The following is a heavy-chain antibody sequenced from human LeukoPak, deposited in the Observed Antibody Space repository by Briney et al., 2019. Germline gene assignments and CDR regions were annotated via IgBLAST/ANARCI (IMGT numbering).Heavy chain of an antibody. D-gene: IGHD3-22*01. Sequence: GGSLRLSCIPSGFSFSSYGMHWVRQAPGKGLEWVANIKQDGSEKYYADSVKGRFTISRDNAKNSLYLQMNSLRAEDTAVYYCAREGHYYDSSGYYYRYYFDYWGQGTLVTVSS. CDR1: GFSFSSYG. CDR2: IKQDGSEK. V-gene: IGHV3-7*03. J-gene: IGHJ4*02. CDR3: AREGHYYDSSGYYYRYYFDY.